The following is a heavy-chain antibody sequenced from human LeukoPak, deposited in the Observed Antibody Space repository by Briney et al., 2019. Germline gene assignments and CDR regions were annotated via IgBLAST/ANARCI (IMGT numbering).Heavy chain of an antibody. D-gene: IGHD3-3*02. Sequence: GRSLRLSRAASGFTFRSYAMHWVRQAPGKGLEWVAVISYDGSNKYYADSVKGRFTISRDNSKNTLYLQMNSLRAEDTAVYYCARATISIYYYYMDVWGKGTTVTVSS. CDR3: ARATISIYYYYMDV. V-gene: IGHV3-30*04. CDR2: ISYDGSNK. J-gene: IGHJ6*03. CDR1: GFTFRSYA.